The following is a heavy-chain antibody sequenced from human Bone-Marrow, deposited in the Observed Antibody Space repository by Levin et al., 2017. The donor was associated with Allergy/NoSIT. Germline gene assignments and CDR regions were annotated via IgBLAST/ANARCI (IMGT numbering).Heavy chain of an antibody. CDR1: GFSLSNSW. CDR2: ITSKPDGAAT. Sequence: GGSLRLSCAASGFSLSNSWMNWVRQAPGKGLEWIGRITSKPDGAATDYAAPLKGRFTISRDDSTNTLYLQLNSLKGEDTAISYCTTQFQWWGQGTLVTVSS. D-gene: IGHD6-19*01. J-gene: IGHJ4*02. CDR3: TTQFQW. V-gene: IGHV3-15*01.